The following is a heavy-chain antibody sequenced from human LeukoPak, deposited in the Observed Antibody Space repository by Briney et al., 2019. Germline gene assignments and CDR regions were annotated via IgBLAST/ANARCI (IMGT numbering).Heavy chain of an antibody. CDR2: IIPILGIA. J-gene: IGHJ4*02. CDR1: GGTFSSYA. CDR3: ARDQPITIFGVVIRGDDY. V-gene: IGHV1-69*04. Sequence: SVKVSCKASGGTFSSYAISWVRQAPGQGLEWMGRIIPILGIANYAQKFQGRATITADKSTSTAYMELSSLRSEDTAVYYCARDQPITIFGVVIRGDDYWGQGTLVTVSS. D-gene: IGHD3-3*01.